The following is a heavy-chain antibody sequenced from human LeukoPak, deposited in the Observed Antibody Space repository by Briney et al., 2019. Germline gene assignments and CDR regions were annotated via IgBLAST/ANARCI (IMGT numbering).Heavy chain of an antibody. CDR1: GYTFTDYY. Sequence: GASVKVSCKTSGYTFTDYYIHWVRQAPGQGLEWMGWINTNTGDPAYARDFRGRFVLSVDTSVNTAYLEISGLKTEDTAVYYCARSSRGIIGLLDFWGQGALVAVSS. J-gene: IGHJ4*02. CDR2: INTNTGDP. D-gene: IGHD3-10*01. V-gene: IGHV7-4-1*01. CDR3: ARSSRGIIGLLDF.